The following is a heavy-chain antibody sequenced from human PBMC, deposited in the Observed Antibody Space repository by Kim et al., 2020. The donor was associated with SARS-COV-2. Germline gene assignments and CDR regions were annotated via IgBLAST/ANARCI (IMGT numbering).Heavy chain of an antibody. CDR3: ATCASSGWYVDY. Sequence: GGSLRLSCAASGFTFSSYWLTWVRQAPGKGLEWVANIKQDGSEKYYVDSVKGRFTISRDNAKNSLYLQMNSLRAEDTAVYYCATCASSGWYVDYWGQGTLVTVSS. CDR1: GFTFSSYW. V-gene: IGHV3-7*01. CDR2: IKQDGSEK. J-gene: IGHJ4*02. D-gene: IGHD6-19*01.